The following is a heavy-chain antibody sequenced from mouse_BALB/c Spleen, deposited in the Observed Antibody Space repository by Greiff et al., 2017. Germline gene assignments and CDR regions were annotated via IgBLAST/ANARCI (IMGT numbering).Heavy chain of an antibody. CDR2: INPDSSTI. V-gene: IGHV4-1*02. CDR1: GFDFSRYW. D-gene: IGHD2-1*01. Sequence: EVQVVESGGGLVQPGGSLKLSCAASGFDFSRYWMSWVRQAPGKGLEWIGEINPDSSTINYTPSLKDKFIISRDNAKNTLYLQMSKVRSEDTALYYCATLSSTYAMDYWGQGTSVTVSS. J-gene: IGHJ4*01. CDR3: ATLSSTYAMDY.